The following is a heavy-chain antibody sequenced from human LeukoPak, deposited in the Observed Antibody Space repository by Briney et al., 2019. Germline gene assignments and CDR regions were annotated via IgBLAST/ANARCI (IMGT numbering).Heavy chain of an antibody. CDR3: ARIARYDSSGYYYDY. D-gene: IGHD3-22*01. J-gene: IGHJ4*02. Sequence: ASVTVSCKASGYTFTGYYMHWVRQAPGQGLEWMGWINPNSGGTNYAQKFQGRVTMTRDTSISTAYMELSRLRSDDTAVYYCARIARYDSSGYYYDYWGQGTLVTVSS. CDR2: INPNSGGT. CDR1: GYTFTGYY. V-gene: IGHV1-2*02.